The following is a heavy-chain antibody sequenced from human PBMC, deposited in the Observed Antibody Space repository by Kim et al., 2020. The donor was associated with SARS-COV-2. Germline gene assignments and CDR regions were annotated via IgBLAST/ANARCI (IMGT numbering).Heavy chain of an antibody. D-gene: IGHD3-22*01. V-gene: IGHV3-23*01. Sequence: GGSLRLSCAASGFTFSSYAMSWVRQAPGKGLEWVSAISGSGGSTYYADSVKGRFTISRDNSKNTLYLQMNSLRAEDTAVYYCARGLKTYYYDSSGYYERSIYYYYDGMDVWGQGTTVTVSS. CDR2: ISGSGGST. J-gene: IGHJ6*02. CDR3: ARGLKTYYYDSSGYYERSIYYYYDGMDV. CDR1: GFTFSSYA.